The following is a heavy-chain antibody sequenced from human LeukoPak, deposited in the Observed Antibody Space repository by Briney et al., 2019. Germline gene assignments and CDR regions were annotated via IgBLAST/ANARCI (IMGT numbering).Heavy chain of an antibody. J-gene: IGHJ5*02. V-gene: IGHV3-73*01. CDR3: ARHSTTRFRDDNWFDP. CDR1: GFTFSGSA. Sequence: GGSLRLSCAASGFTFSGSAMHWVRQASGKGLEWVGRIRGKANSYATAYAASVKGRFTISRDDSKNTAYLQMNSLKTEDTAVYYCARHSTTRFRDDNWFDPWGQGTLVTVSS. D-gene: IGHD2/OR15-2a*01. CDR2: IRGKANSYAT.